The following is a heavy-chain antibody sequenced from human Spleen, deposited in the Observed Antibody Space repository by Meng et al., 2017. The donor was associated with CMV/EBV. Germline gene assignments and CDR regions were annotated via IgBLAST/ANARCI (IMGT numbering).Heavy chain of an antibody. CDR2: IGSSSDVI. J-gene: IGHJ4*02. D-gene: IGHD2-8*02. CDR3: ARDVWWLRFFDY. CDR1: GFTFSSYS. Sequence: GESLKISCAASGFTFSSYSLNWLRQAPGKGLEWLSYIGSSSDVIYYADSVKGRFTISRDNSKNSLYLQMKSLRADDTAVYYCARDVWWLRFFDYWGQGTLVTVSS. V-gene: IGHV3-48*01.